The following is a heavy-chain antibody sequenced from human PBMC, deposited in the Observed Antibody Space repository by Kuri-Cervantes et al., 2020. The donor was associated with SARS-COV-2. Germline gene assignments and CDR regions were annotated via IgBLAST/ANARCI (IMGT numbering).Heavy chain of an antibody. CDR3: ARGGRGYDFWSGYLWFDP. CDR1: GGSISNYY. CDR2: IYDGGST. J-gene: IGHJ5*02. V-gene: IGHV4-59*12. Sequence: SETLSLTCTVSGGSISNYYCNWIRQPPGKGLEWIGYIYDGGSTNYNPSLKSRVTISVDTSKNQFSLKLSSVTAADTAVYYCARGGRGYDFWSGYLWFDPWGQGTLVTVSS. D-gene: IGHD3-3*01.